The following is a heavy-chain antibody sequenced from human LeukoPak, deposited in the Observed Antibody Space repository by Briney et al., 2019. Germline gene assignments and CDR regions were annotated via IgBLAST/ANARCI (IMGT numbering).Heavy chain of an antibody. D-gene: IGHD2-15*01. V-gene: IGHV3-11*01. CDR1: GFTFSDYY. Sequence: GGSLRLSCAASGFTFSDYYMSWIRQAPGKGLEWVSYISSSGSTIYYAGSVRGRLTISRDNAKNSLYLQMNSLRAEDTAVYYCARGEDRYSIDYWGQGTLVTVSS. CDR3: ARGEDRYSIDY. J-gene: IGHJ4*02. CDR2: ISSSGSTI.